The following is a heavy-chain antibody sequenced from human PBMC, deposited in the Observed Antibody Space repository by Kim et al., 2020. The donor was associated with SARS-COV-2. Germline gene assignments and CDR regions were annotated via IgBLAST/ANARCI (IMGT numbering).Heavy chain of an antibody. J-gene: IGHJ5*02. Sequence: GGSLRLSCAASGFTFSRYWMHWVRQAPGKGLVWVSRIDNDGSSTSYADSVKGRFTISRDNAKNTLYLKMNSLRAEDTAVYYCARSWVKQGADPWGQGTLVTVSS. D-gene: IGHD2-21*01. CDR2: IDNDGSST. CDR1: GFTFSRYW. CDR3: ARSWVKQGADP. V-gene: IGHV3-74*01.